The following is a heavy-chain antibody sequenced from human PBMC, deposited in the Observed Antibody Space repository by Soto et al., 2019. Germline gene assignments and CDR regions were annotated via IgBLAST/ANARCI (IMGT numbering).Heavy chain of an antibody. V-gene: IGHV5-51*01. CDR1: GYNFAGYW. D-gene: IGHD3-3*01. J-gene: IGHJ4*02. CDR2: IYPSDTHT. Sequence: GESLKISCKGFGYNFAGYWIAWVREMPGKGLELMGIIYPSDTHTRYRPSFQRQITIAADKSISSAYLQWSSLRASDTAMYYCARAGVSTRSFDYWGQGTPVTVSS. CDR3: ARAGVSTRSFDY.